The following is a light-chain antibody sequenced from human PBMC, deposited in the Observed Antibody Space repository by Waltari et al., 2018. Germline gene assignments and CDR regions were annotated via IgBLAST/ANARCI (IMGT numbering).Light chain of an antibody. Sequence: DIVLTQSPDTLSLSPGEGATLSCRASQSLSSYFLAWYQHKPGQGPRLLIYAASSGATGIPGRFSGGKSGTDFILTISRLEPEDFAVYYCQQYGSSPVTFGQGTRLEIK. V-gene: IGKV3-20*01. CDR3: QQYGSSPVT. CDR1: QSLSSYF. CDR2: AAS. J-gene: IGKJ5*01.